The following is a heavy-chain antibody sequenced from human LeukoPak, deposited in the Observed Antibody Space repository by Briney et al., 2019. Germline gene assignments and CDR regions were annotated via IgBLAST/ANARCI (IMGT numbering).Heavy chain of an antibody. CDR1: GFTFNTYS. J-gene: IGHJ4*02. D-gene: IGHD6-19*01. CDR3: ARANGYSSGWYVNYFDY. CDR2: ISSSSSTI. V-gene: IGHV3-48*04. Sequence: GGSLRLSCAVSGFTFNTYSMNWVRQAPGKGLEWVSYISSSSSTIYYADSVKGRFTISRDNAKNSLYLQMNSLRAEDTAVYYCARANGYSSGWYVNYFDYWGQGTLVTVS.